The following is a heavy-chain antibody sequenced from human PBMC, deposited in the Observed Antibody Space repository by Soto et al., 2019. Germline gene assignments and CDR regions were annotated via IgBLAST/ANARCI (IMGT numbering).Heavy chain of an antibody. CDR2: IYYSGST. V-gene: IGHV4-31*03. J-gene: IGHJ5*02. CDR1: DGSISSGGYY. Sequence: SETLSLTCTVSDGSISSGGYYWSWIRQHPGKGLEWIGYIYYSGSTYYNPSLKSRVTISVDTSKNQFSLKLSSVTAADTAVYYCARNHDFPNWFDPWGQGTLVTVSS. D-gene: IGHD3-3*01. CDR3: ARNHDFPNWFDP.